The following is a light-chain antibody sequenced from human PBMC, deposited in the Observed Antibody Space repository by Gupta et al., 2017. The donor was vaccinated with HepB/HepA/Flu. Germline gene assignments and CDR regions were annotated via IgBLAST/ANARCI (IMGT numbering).Light chain of an antibody. J-gene: IGKJ4*01. CDR1: QSISSY. Sequence: DIQMTQSPSSLSASVGDRVTITCQASQSISSYLNWYQQKPGKAPKLLIYAASSLQSGVPSRFSGSGSGTDFTLTISRLQPEDFATYYCQQSDSTSITFGGGTKVEIK. CDR3: QQSDSTSIT. CDR2: AAS. V-gene: IGKV1-39*01.